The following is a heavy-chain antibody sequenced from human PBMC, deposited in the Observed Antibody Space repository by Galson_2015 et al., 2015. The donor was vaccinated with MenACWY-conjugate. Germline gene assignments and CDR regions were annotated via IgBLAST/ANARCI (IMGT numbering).Heavy chain of an antibody. V-gene: IGHV3-48*04. D-gene: IGHD3-3*01. J-gene: IGHJ4*02. CDR3: ARHRVLEWLSDFDC. Sequence: PLRLSCAAYGFTFSTSRMNWVRQAPGKGLEWVSYISGSSGSIYYAESVKGRFTISRNNARNSLYLQMNSLRAEDTAVYYCARHRVLEWLSDFDCWGQGTRVTVSS. CDR2: ISGSSGSI. CDR1: GFTFSTSR.